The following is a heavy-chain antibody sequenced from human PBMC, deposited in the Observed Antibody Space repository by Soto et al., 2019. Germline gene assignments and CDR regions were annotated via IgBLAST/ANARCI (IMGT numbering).Heavy chain of an antibody. Sequence: QVQLVQSGAEVKKPGASVKVSCKASGYTFTSYGISWVRQAPGQGLEWMGWISAYNGNTKNAQKLQGRVTMTTDTSPSTAYMELTSLRSEGTALYYCASDSPPVDYWGQGTLVTVSS. J-gene: IGHJ4*02. CDR1: GYTFTSYG. CDR2: ISAYNGNT. V-gene: IGHV1-18*01. CDR3: ASDSPPVDY.